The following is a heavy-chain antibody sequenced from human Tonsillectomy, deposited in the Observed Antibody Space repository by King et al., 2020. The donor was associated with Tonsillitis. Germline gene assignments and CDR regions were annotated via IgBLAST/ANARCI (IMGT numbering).Heavy chain of an antibody. V-gene: IGHV3-7*03. J-gene: IGHJ4*02. CDR3: ARGGWYPDY. Sequence: QLVQSGGGLVQPGGYLRLSCAVSGFTFSGFWMTWVRQAPGKGVEWGANIKQDGSEKYIVDSVKGRFTISRDNAKNSLYLQMNSLTAEDMAVYYCARGGWYPDYWGQGTLVTVSS. CDR1: GFTFSGFW. D-gene: IGHD6-19*01. CDR2: IKQDGSEK.